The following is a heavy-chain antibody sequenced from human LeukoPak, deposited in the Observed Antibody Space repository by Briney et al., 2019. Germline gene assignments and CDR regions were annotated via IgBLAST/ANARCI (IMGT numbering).Heavy chain of an antibody. CDR1: GYTFTGYY. D-gene: IGHD5-12*01. CDR2: INPNSGGT. Sequence: ASVKVSCKASGYTFTGYYMHWVRQAPGQGLEWMGWINPNSGGTNYAQKFQGRVTMTRDTSISTAYMELSRLRSDDTAVYYCARDDGLYSGFMGWGQGTLVTVSS. J-gene: IGHJ4*02. CDR3: ARDDGLYSGFMG. V-gene: IGHV1-2*02.